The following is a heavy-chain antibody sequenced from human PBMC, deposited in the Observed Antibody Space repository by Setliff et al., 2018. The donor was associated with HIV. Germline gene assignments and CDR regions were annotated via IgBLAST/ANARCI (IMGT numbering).Heavy chain of an antibody. CDR3: ASSITVAGGRSFYYYAMDV. D-gene: IGHD1-20*01. CDR2: IFPGDSDT. V-gene: IGHV5-51*01. CDR1: GNVFSTSW. Sequence: GESLKISCQGSGNVFSTSWIAWVRQMPGKGLEWMGIIFPGDSDTRYSPSFQGQVTLSVNKSISTAYLQCSSLKASDTALYYCASSITVAGGRSFYYYAMDVWGQGTTVTVSS. J-gene: IGHJ6*02.